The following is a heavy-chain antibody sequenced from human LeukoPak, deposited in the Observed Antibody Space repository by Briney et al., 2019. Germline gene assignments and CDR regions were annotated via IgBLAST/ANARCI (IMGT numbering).Heavy chain of an antibody. V-gene: IGHV4-34*01. J-gene: IGHJ6*02. D-gene: IGHD2-2*01. CDR3: ARASTTYCSSTSCYKRYYYYGMDV. CDR1: GGSFSGYY. CDR2: INHSGST. Sequence: SETLSLTCAVYGGSFSGYYWSWIRQPPGKGLEWIGEINHSGSTNYNPSLKSRVTISVDTSKNQFSLELSSVTAADTAVYYCARASTTYCSSTSCYKRYYYYGMDVWGQGTTVTVS.